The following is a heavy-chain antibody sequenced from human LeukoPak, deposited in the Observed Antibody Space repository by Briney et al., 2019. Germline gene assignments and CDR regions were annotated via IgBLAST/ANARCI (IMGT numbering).Heavy chain of an antibody. Sequence: SETLSLTCTVCGGSISSYYWSWIRQPAGKGLEWIGRIYTSGSTNYKPSLKSRVTISVDTSKNQFSLKLSSGTAANPAVYYCPRNKRITMFRGPMSWFDPWGQGTRVTVSS. CDR2: IYTSGST. CDR3: PRNKRITMFRGPMSWFDP. J-gene: IGHJ5*02. V-gene: IGHV4-4*07. D-gene: IGHD3-10*01. CDR1: GGSISSYY.